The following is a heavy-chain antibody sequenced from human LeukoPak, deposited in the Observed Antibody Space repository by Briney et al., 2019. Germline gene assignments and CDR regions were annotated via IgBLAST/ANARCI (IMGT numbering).Heavy chain of an antibody. V-gene: IGHV3-23*01. Sequence: GGSLRLSCAASGITFSRYAMSWVRQAPGKGLEWVSGISGSGGSTYYADSVKGRFTISRDNAKNTLYLQMNSLRAEDTAVYYCARRGTSVTTQNFDYWGQGTLVTVSS. CDR3: ARRGTSVTTQNFDY. CDR1: GITFSRYA. D-gene: IGHD4-17*01. CDR2: ISGSGGST. J-gene: IGHJ4*02.